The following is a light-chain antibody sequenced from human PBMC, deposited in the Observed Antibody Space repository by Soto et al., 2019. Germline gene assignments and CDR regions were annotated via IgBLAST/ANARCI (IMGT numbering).Light chain of an antibody. CDR3: QQYGSSPT. CDR1: QSVSSSY. J-gene: IGKJ4*01. Sequence: EIVLTQSPGTLSLSPGERATLSCRASQSVSSSYLAWYQQKPGQAPRLLIYGASSRATSIPDRFSGSGSATDFTLTISRLEPEDFAVYYCQQYGSSPTFGGGTKVEIK. CDR2: GAS. V-gene: IGKV3-20*01.